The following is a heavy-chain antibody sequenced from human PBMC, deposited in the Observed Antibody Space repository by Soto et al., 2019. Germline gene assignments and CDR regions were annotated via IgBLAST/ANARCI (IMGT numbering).Heavy chain of an antibody. J-gene: IGHJ3*02. Sequence: SETLSLTCAVSGGSISSGGYSWSWIRQPPGKGLEWIGYIYHSGSTYYNPSLKSRVTISVDRSKNQFSLKLSSVTAADTAVYFCARGGPPALGAFDIWGQGTMVAVSS. D-gene: IGHD3-16*01. V-gene: IGHV4-30-2*01. CDR2: IYHSGST. CDR3: ARGGPPALGAFDI. CDR1: GGSISSGGYS.